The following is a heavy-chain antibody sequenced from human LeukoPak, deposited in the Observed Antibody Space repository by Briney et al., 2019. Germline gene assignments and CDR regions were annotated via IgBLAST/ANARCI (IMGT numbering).Heavy chain of an antibody. CDR1: GYTFTSYY. CDR3: ARGERITMFGVVMPFDP. D-gene: IGHD3-3*01. Sequence: GASVKVSCKASGYTFTSYYMHWVRQAPGQGLEWMGWISGYNGVTSYAQRLQGRVTMTTDTSTSTAYMELRSLISDDTAVYYCARGERITMFGVVMPFDPWGQGTLVAVSS. CDR2: ISGYNGVT. V-gene: IGHV1-18*04. J-gene: IGHJ5*02.